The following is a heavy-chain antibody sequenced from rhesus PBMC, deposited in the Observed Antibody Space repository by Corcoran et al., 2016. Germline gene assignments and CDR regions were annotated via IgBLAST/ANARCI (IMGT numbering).Heavy chain of an antibody. J-gene: IGHJ3*01. CDR1: GGAISSSY. V-gene: IGHV4-169*02. Sequence: QLQLQESGPGLVKPSETLSVTCAVSGGAISSSYWSWIRPAPGKGLEWIGYIFGSGSSPNHTPSLKSRVTLSLETSKNQLSLKLSSVTAADTALYYCARDNPYCTGSGCYSTGAFDFWGQGLRVTVSS. D-gene: IGHD2-21*01. CDR2: IFGSGSSP. CDR3: ARDNPYCTGSGCYSTGAFDF.